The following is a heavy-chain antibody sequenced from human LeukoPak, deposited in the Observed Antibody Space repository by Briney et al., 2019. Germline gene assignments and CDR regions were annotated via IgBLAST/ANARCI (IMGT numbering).Heavy chain of an antibody. D-gene: IGHD6-25*01. V-gene: IGHV3-30*04. CDR3: ARSGSETQNWFDP. CDR1: GFTFSSYT. J-gene: IGHJ5*02. CDR2: ISFDGSNK. Sequence: GGSLRLSCAASGFTFSSYTMHWVRQAPGKGLEWVAVISFDGSNKYFADSVKGRLTISRDNSKNTLYLQMNSLRAEDTAVYYCARSGSETQNWFDPWGQGTLVTVSS.